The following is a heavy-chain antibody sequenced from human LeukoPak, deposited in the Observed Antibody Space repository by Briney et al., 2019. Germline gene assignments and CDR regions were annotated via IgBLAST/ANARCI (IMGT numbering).Heavy chain of an antibody. CDR3: AKDPRGSGYYMDV. Sequence: GGSLRLSCAASGFTFSSYWMSWVRQAPGKGLEWVAVISYDGSNKYYADSVEGRFTISRDNSKNTLYLQMNSLRAEDTAVYYCAKDPRGSGYYMDVWGKGTTVTISS. CDR2: ISYDGSNK. D-gene: IGHD3-10*01. CDR1: GFTFSSYW. J-gene: IGHJ6*03. V-gene: IGHV3-30*18.